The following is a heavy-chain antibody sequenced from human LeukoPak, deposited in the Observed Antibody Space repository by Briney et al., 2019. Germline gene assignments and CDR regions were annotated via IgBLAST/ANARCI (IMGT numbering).Heavy chain of an antibody. CDR1: GYIFTNYW. CDR2: IYPGDSDT. V-gene: IGHV5-51*01. CDR3: ARRDCGGDCYSRGGFDY. D-gene: IGHD2-21*02. J-gene: IGHJ4*02. Sequence: GESLKISCECSGYIFTNYWIGWVRQMPGKGLEWMGIIYPGDSDTRYSPSFQGQVTISADKSISTTYLQWSSLKASDTAMYHCARRDCGGDCYSRGGFDYWGQGSLVTVSS.